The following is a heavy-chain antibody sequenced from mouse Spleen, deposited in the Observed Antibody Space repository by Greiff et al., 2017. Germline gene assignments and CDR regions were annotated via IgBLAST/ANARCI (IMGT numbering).Heavy chain of an antibody. D-gene: IGHD2-3*01. V-gene: IGHV1-42*01. J-gene: IGHJ2*01. CDR3: ARWLLPYYFDY. CDR2: INPSTGGT. Sequence: EVKLMESGPELVKLGASVKISCKASGYSFTGYYMNWVKQSPEKSLEWIGEINPSTGGTTYNQKFKAQATLTVDKSSSTAYMQLKSLTSEDSAVYYCARWLLPYYFDYWGQGTTLTVSS. CDR1: GYSFTGYY.